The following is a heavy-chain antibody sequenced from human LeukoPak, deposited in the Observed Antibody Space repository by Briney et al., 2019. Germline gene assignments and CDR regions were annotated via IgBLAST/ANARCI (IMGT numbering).Heavy chain of an antibody. CDR1: GYTFTSYG. J-gene: IGHJ1*01. Sequence: ASVKVSCKASGYTFTSYGISWVRQAPGQGLEWMGWISAYNGNTNYAQKLQGRVTMTTDTSTSTAYMELRSLRSEDTAVYYCARADFYDSSDFAEYFQHWGQGTLVTVSS. CDR2: ISAYNGNT. CDR3: ARADFYDSSDFAEYFQH. D-gene: IGHD3-22*01. V-gene: IGHV1-18*01.